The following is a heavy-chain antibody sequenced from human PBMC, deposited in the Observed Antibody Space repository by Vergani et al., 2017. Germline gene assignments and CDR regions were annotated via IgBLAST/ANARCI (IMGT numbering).Heavy chain of an antibody. CDR3: AKRGDYGDYLGY. J-gene: IGHJ4*02. CDR2: TRYDGSNK. D-gene: IGHD4-17*01. Sequence: QVQLVESGGGVVQPGGSLRLSCAASGFTFSNNDMQWVRQAPGKGLGWVALTRYDGSNKSYADSVKGRFTISRDNSKKMLYLQMNSLRTEDTAVYYCAKRGDYGDYLGYWGQGTLVIVSS. V-gene: IGHV3-30*02. CDR1: GFTFSNND.